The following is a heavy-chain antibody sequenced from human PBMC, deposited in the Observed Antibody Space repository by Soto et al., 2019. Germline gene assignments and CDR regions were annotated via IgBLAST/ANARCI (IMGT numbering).Heavy chain of an antibody. J-gene: IGHJ6*02. Sequence: QVQLVQSGAEVKKPGASVKVSCKASGYTFTSYGISWVRQAPGQGLEWMGWISAYNGNTNYAQKLQGRVTMTTDTSTSTAYMELRSLRSGDTAVYYCARGPYYDSSGYYFVPHYYGMDVWGQGTTVTVSS. CDR2: ISAYNGNT. D-gene: IGHD3-22*01. CDR3: ARGPYYDSSGYYFVPHYYGMDV. V-gene: IGHV1-18*04. CDR1: GYTFTSYG.